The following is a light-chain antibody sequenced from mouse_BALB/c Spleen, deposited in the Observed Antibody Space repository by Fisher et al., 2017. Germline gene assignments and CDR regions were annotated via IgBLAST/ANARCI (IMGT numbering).Light chain of an antibody. J-gene: IGKJ4*01. V-gene: IGKV4-55*01. CDR2: DTS. CDR3: QQYSGYPFT. Sequence: IVMTQSPAIMSASPGEKVTMTCSASSSVSYMYWYQQKPGSSPRLLIYDTSNLASGVPARFSGSGSGTSYSLTISSMEAEDAATYYCQQYSGYPFTFGSGTKLEIK. CDR1: SSVSY.